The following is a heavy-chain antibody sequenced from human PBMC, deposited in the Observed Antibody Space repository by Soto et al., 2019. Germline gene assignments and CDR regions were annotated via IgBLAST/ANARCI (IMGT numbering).Heavy chain of an antibody. CDR3: ATESVGAPNPDSSSSVGDY. CDR1: GYTLTELS. D-gene: IGHD6-6*01. V-gene: IGHV1-24*01. Sequence: ASVKVSCKVSGYTLTELSMHWVQQAPGKGLEWMGGFDPEDGETIYAQKFQGRVTMTEDTSTDTAYMELSSLRSEDTAVYYCATESVGAPNPDSSSSVGDYWGQGTLVTVSS. CDR2: FDPEDGET. J-gene: IGHJ4*02.